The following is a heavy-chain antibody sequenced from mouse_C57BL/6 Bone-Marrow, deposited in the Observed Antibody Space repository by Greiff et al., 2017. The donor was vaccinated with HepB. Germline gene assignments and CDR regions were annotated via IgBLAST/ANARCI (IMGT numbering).Heavy chain of an antibody. CDR3: TRRGIYDYALYY. CDR1: GYTFTSYW. CDR2: IHPNSGST. V-gene: IGHV1-64*01. Sequence: QVQLQQPGAELVKPGASVKLSCKASGYTFTSYWMHWEKQRPGQGLEWIGMIHPNSGSTNYNEKFKSKATLTVDKSSSTAYMQLSSLTSEDSAVYYCTRRGIYDYALYYWGQGTTLTVSS. J-gene: IGHJ2*01. D-gene: IGHD2-4*01.